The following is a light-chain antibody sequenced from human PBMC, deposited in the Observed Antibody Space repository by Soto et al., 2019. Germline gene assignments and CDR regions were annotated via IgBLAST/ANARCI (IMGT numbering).Light chain of an antibody. CDR1: SSDVGGYNF. CDR3: SSYAGSNNFVV. Sequence: QSVLTQAPSASGSPGQSVTISCTGTSSDVGGYNFVSWFQQNPGKAPKLMIYEVNKRPSGVPDRFSGSKSGNTASLTVSGLQSEDEADYYCSSYAGSNNFVVFGGGTKLTVL. V-gene: IGLV2-8*01. J-gene: IGLJ2*01. CDR2: EVN.